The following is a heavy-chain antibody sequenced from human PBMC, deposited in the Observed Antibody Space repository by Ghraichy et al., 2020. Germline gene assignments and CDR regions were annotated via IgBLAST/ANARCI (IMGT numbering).Heavy chain of an antibody. J-gene: IGHJ4*02. CDR2: ISGYNGNT. D-gene: IGHD2-2*01. CDR3: ARLYCSSTVCRGYFDY. V-gene: IGHV1-18*04. Sequence: SVKVSCKASGYAFTSYGISWVRQAPGQGLEWMGWISGYNGNTNYAEKLQGRVAMTTDTSTNTAYMELRSLRSDDSALYYCARLYCSSTVCRGYFDYWGQGTLVTVSS. CDR1: GYAFTSYG.